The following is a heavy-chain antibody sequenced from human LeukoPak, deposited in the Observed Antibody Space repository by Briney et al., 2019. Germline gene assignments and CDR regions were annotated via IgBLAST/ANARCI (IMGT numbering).Heavy chain of an antibody. CDR1: GYTFTGYY. J-gene: IGHJ3*02. D-gene: IGHD6-13*01. CDR3: ARDLGSSSWNAFDI. Sequence: ASLKVTCTASGYTFTGYYIHWVRQPPGQGLEWMGWISPNSGGTNYAQKFQGRVTMTRDTSTSTVYMELSSLRSEDTAVYYCARDLGSSSWNAFDIWGQGTMVTVSS. V-gene: IGHV1-2*02. CDR2: ISPNSGGT.